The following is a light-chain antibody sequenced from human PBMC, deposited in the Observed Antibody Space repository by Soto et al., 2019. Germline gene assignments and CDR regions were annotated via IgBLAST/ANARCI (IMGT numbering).Light chain of an antibody. CDR1: SSDVGGYNR. Sequence: QSALTQPHSVSGTPGQSVTISCPGTSSDVGGYNRVSWYQQHPGKAPKLMLYDVNKRPSGVPDRFSGSKSGNTASLTSSGLQAEDEADYYCCSYAGSYTYVFGTGTKVTVL. CDR2: DVN. CDR3: CSYAGSYTYV. V-gene: IGLV2-11*01. J-gene: IGLJ1*01.